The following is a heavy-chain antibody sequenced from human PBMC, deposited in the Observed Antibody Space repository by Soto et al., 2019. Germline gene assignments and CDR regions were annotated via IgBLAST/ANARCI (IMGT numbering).Heavy chain of an antibody. CDR1: GYTFSAHG. CDR3: ARASWAHRSNDGFDI. V-gene: IGHV1-18*04. Sequence: ASVKVSCKTSGYTFSAHGISWVRQAPGQGLEWMGWVSGYNSKTTSAQKFQDRLTVTTDTSTATAYMELRSLRSDDTAMYYCARASWAHRSNDGFDIWGQGTMVTVSS. D-gene: IGHD3-16*02. CDR2: VSGYNSKT. J-gene: IGHJ3*02.